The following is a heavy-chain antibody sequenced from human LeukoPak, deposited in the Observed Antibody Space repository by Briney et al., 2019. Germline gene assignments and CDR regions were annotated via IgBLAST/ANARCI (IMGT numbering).Heavy chain of an antibody. CDR3: ARDARPYYYYGMDV. J-gene: IGHJ6*04. V-gene: IGHV4-59*01. D-gene: IGHD6-6*01. CDR1: GGSISSYY. CDR2: IFYSGST. Sequence: SETLSLTCTVSGGSISSYYWSWIRQPPGKGLEWIGYIFYSGSTNYNPPLKSRVTISIDTSKNQFSLKLSSVTAADTAVYYCARDARPYYYYGMDVWGKGTTVTVSS.